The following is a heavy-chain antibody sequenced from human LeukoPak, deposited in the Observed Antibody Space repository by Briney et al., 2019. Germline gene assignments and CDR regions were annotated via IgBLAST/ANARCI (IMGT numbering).Heavy chain of an antibody. CDR1: GFTFSSYN. CDR3: ARVTLTGYFAFDS. J-gene: IGHJ4*02. D-gene: IGHD3-9*01. CDR2: ISSTSSYI. Sequence: GGYLRLSCAASGFTFSSYNMNWIRQAPGKGLEWVSSISSTSSYIYYADSVKGRFTISRDTAKSSLYLQMNSLRAEDTAMYYCARVTLTGYFAFDSWGQGTLVTVSS. V-gene: IGHV3-21*01.